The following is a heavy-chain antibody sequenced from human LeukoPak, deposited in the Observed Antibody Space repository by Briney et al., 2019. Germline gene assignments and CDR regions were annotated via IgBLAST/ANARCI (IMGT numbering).Heavy chain of an antibody. CDR1: GGFISISNG. J-gene: IGHJ5*02. CDR2: IYHSGST. CDR3: ARIMGRGYCISTSCRGDWFDP. D-gene: IGHD2-2*01. Sequence: ASRTQSLTCAVSGGFISISNGWCWVRQPPGKGLEWIWEIYHSGSTNYNPSLTSRVTISVDKSKNQFSLKLSSDTAADTAVYFCARIMGRGYCISTSCRGDWFDPWGQGTLVTVSS. V-gene: IGHV4-4*02.